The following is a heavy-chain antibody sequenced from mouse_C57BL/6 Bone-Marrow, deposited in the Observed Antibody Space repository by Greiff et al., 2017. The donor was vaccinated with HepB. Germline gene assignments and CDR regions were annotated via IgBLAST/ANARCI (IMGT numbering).Heavy chain of an antibody. CDR3: ARVIYGSSLYWYFGG. J-gene: IGHJ1*03. CDR1: GYTFTSYG. V-gene: IGHV1-81*01. D-gene: IGHD1-1*01. CDR2: IYPRSGNT. Sequence: QVQLQQSGAELARPGASVKLSCKASGYTFTSYGISWVKQRTGQGLEWIGEIYPRSGNTYYNEKFKGKATLTADKSSSTAYMQLSSLTSEDSAVYFCARVIYGSSLYWYFGGWGTGTTVTVSS.